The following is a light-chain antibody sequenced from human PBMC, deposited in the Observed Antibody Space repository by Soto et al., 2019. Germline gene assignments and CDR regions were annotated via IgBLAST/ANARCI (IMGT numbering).Light chain of an antibody. CDR2: EVS. CDR1: SSDVGSYNL. CDR3: CSYAGSSTLV. J-gene: IGLJ1*01. Sequence: QSVLTQPASVSGSPGQSITISGTGTSSDVGSYNLVSWYQQHPGKAPKLMIYEVSKRPSGVSNRFSGSKSGNTASLTISGLQAEDEADYYCCSYAGSSTLVFGTGTKITVL. V-gene: IGLV2-23*02.